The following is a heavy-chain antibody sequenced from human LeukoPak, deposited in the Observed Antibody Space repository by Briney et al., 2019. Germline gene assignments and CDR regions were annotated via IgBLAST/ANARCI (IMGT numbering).Heavy chain of an antibody. CDR3: ARLYSSSSDLYYYYMDV. D-gene: IGHD6-6*01. CDR2: IYTSGST. J-gene: IGHJ6*03. Sequence: SETLSLACTVSGGSISSYYWSWIRQPPGKGLEWIGYIYTSGSTNYNPSLKSRVTISVDTSKNQFSLKLSSVTAADTAVYYCARLYSSSSDLYYYYMDVWVKGTTVTVSS. V-gene: IGHV4-4*09. CDR1: GGSISSYY.